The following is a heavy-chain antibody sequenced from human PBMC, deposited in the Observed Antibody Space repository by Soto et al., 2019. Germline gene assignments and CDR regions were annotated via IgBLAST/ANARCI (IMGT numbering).Heavy chain of an antibody. V-gene: IGHV3-23*01. D-gene: IGHD3-10*01. CDR2: ISGSGGST. Sequence: GGSLRLSCAASGFTFSSYAMSWVRQAPGKGLEWVSAISGSGGSTYYADSVKGRFTISRDNSKNTLYLQMNSLRAEDTAVYYCAKSSNYYGSGSYAFDIWGQGTMVTVSS. J-gene: IGHJ3*02. CDR1: GFTFSSYA. CDR3: AKSSNYYGSGSYAFDI.